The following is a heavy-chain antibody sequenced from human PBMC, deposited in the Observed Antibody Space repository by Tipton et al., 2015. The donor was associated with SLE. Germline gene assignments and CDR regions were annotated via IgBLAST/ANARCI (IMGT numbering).Heavy chain of an antibody. V-gene: IGHV1-8*01. Sequence: QLVQSGAEVKKPGASVKVSCKASGYAFTSHDINWVRQATGQGLEWMGWLNPNSGNTGYAQKFQGRVTMTRNTSISTAYMELSSLRSEDTAVYYCARGEPYCSALRYYYGMDVWGQGTTVTVSS. D-gene: IGHD3-10*01. CDR3: ARGEPYCSALRYYYGMDV. CDR1: GYAFTSHD. CDR2: LNPNSGNT. J-gene: IGHJ6*02.